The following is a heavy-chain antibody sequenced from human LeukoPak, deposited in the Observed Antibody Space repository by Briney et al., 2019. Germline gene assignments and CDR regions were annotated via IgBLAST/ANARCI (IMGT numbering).Heavy chain of an antibody. CDR2: ISSSSSYI. J-gene: IGHJ3*02. CDR1: GFTFSSYT. D-gene: IGHD1-26*01. V-gene: IGHV3-21*01. CDR3: ARANALPWELLHSEDAFDI. Sequence: GGSLRLSCAASGFTFSSYTMNWVRQAPGKGLEWVSSISSSSSYIYYADSVKGRFTISRDNAKNSLYLQMNSLRAEDTAVYYCARANALPWELLHSEDAFDIWGQGTMVTVSS.